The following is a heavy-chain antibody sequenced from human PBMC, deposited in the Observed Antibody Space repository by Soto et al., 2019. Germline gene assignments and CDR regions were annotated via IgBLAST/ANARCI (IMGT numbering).Heavy chain of an antibody. J-gene: IGHJ6*03. Sequence: SETLSLTCTVSGGSVSSNYWSWIRQPPGKGLEWIGYIYDSGSTNYNPSLKSRVTISVDTSKNQFSLKLSSVTAADTAVYYCAHSLYYYYMDVWGKGTTVTVSS. D-gene: IGHD2-15*01. CDR1: GGSVSSNY. CDR3: AHSLYYYYMDV. V-gene: IGHV4-59*02. CDR2: IYDSGST.